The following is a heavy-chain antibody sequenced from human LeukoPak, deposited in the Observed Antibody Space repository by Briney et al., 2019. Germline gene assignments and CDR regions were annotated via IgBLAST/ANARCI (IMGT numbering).Heavy chain of an antibody. V-gene: IGHV5-51*01. D-gene: IGHD5-12*01. CDR2: IYPDDSNT. Sequence: GESLKISCKGSGYDFAGYWLVWVRQMPGKGLEWTGIIYPDDSNTRNGPSFQGQVTISADKSISTAYLQWSSLKASDTAMYYCARLVATNRDFDYWGQGTLVTVSS. J-gene: IGHJ4*02. CDR1: GYDFAGYW. CDR3: ARLVATNRDFDY.